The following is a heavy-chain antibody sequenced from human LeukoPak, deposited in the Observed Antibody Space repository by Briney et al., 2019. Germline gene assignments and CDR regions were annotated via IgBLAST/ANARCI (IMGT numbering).Heavy chain of an antibody. J-gene: IGHJ4*02. Sequence: SETLSLTCTVSGGSISSSSYSWGWIRQPPGKGLEWIGSIYYSGSTYYNPSLKSRVTISVDTSKHQFSLKLSSVTAADTAVYYCARHINCSGGSCYSDFDYWGQGTLVTVSS. CDR2: IYYSGST. CDR1: GGSISSSSYS. V-gene: IGHV4-39*01. CDR3: ARHINCSGGSCYSDFDY. D-gene: IGHD2-15*01.